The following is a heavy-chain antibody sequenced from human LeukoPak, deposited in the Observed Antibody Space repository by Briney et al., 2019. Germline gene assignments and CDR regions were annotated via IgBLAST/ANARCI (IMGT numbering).Heavy chain of an antibody. D-gene: IGHD6-13*01. CDR3: ARSKSSSWYFSGFDY. CDR1: GGSISSYY. CDR2: IYYSGST. V-gene: IGHV4-59*08. J-gene: IGHJ4*02. Sequence: SETLSLTCTVSGGSISSYYWSWIRQPPGKGLEWIGYIYYSGSTNYNPSLKSRVTISVDTSKNQFSLKLSSVTAADTAVYYCARSKSSSWYFSGFDYWGQGTLVTVSS.